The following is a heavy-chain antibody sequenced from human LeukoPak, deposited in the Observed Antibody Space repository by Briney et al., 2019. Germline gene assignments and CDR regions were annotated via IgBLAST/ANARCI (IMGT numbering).Heavy chain of an antibody. CDR1: GFTFSSYA. J-gene: IGHJ6*02. CDR3: AKDTPCSSTRCYEGVYYYYGMDV. D-gene: IGHD2-2*01. Sequence: GGSLRLSCAASGFTFSSYAMSWVRQAPGKGLEWVSAISGSGGSTYYADSVKGRFTISRDNSKNTLYLQMNSLRAEDTAVYYCAKDTPCSSTRCYEGVYYYYGMDVWGQGTTVTVSS. CDR2: ISGSGGST. V-gene: IGHV3-23*01.